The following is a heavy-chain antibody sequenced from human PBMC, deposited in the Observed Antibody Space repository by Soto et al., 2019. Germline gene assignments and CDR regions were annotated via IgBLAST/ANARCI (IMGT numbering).Heavy chain of an antibody. V-gene: IGHV4-30-4*01. J-gene: IGHJ4*02. CDR1: GGSISSGVYY. CDR3: ARESGGYDLGTDY. Sequence: SETPSLTCTVSGGSISSGVYYWRWIRQPPGKGLEWIGYTYYGGSTYYNPSLKSRVTISVDTSKNQFSLKLSSVTAADTAVYYCARESGGYDLGTDYWGQGTLVTVSS. CDR2: TYYGGST. D-gene: IGHD5-12*01.